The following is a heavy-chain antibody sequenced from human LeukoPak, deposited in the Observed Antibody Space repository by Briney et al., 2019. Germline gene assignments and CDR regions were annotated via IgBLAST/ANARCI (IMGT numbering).Heavy chain of an antibody. CDR2: VSGSGDAT. CDR3: AKLRVLSSSSENNWFDS. D-gene: IGHD6-6*01. V-gene: IGHV3-23*01. J-gene: IGHJ5*01. Sequence: GGSLRFSCVASGFTFSSYGMSWVRQAPVKRLEWVSAVSGSGDATYYADSVKGRFTISRDNSENTLYLQMDSLRAEDTAVYYCAKLRVLSSSSENNWFDSWGQGTLVTVSS. CDR1: GFTFSSYG.